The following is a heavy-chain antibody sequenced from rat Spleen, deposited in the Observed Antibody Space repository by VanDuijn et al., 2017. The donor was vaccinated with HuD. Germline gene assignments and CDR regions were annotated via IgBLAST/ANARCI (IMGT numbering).Heavy chain of an antibody. V-gene: IGHV5S13*01. D-gene: IGHD1-4*01. CDR3: TRHDYPGVTTNWFAH. Sequence: EVQLVESGGGLVQPGRSLKLSCAASGFTFSNYDMAWVRQAPTKGLEWIASISTGGGNTYYRDSVKGRFTISRDNAKNTQYLQMDSLRSDDTATYYCTRHDYPGVTTNWFAHWGQGTLVTVSS. CDR1: GFTFSNYD. J-gene: IGHJ3*01. CDR2: ISTGGGNT.